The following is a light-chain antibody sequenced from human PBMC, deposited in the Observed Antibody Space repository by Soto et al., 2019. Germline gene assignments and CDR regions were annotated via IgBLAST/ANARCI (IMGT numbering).Light chain of an antibody. V-gene: IGKV4-1*01. CDR2: RAS. J-gene: IGKJ1*01. CDR3: QQYYSAPRT. Sequence: DIVMTQSPDSLAVSLGARATITCRSSQSVLFASSNRNYVAWYQKKPGQPPKLLISRASTRESGVPDRFSGSGSGTDFALTISSLQAEDVALYYCQQYYSAPRTFGQGTNVEIK. CDR1: QSVLFASSNRNY.